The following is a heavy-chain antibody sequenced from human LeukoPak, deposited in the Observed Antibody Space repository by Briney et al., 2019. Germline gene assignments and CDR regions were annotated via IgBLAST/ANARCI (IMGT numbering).Heavy chain of an antibody. J-gene: IGHJ3*02. Sequence: GESLKISCRGSGYSFTTYWISWVRQMPGKGLEWMGRIDPSDSYTNYSPSFQGHVTISGDKSISTAYLQWSSLKASDTAMYYCERHTGDAFDIWGQGTMVTVSS. CDR1: GYSFTTYW. CDR3: ERHTGDAFDI. V-gene: IGHV5-10-1*01. CDR2: IDPSDSYT. D-gene: IGHD4-17*01.